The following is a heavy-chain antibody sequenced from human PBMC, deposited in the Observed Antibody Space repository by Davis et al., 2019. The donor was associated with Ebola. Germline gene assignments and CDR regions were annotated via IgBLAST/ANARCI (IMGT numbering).Heavy chain of an antibody. D-gene: IGHD3-3*01. CDR2: IYPGDSDT. Sequence: GESLKISCKGSGYSFTSYWIGWVRQMPGKGLEWMGIIYPGDSDTRYSPSFQGQVTISADKSISTAYLQWSSLKASDTAMYYCAREGAYDFWSGYYEDYWGQGTLVTVSS. J-gene: IGHJ4*02. V-gene: IGHV5-51*01. CDR1: GYSFTSYW. CDR3: AREGAYDFWSGYYEDY.